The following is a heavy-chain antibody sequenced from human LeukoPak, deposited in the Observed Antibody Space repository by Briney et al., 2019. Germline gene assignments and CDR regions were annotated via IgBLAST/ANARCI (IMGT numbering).Heavy chain of an antibody. J-gene: IGHJ4*02. V-gene: IGHV1-2*06. CDR3: ARDLSSTPHWELDY. CDR1: GYTFTDYF. Sequence: GASVKVSCKTSGYTFTDYFIHWVRRAPGQGLEWMGRVNSNSAVAESEEKFQGRVTVTRDTSIRTVYMELLRLTSDDTAIYYCARDLSSTPHWELDYWGQGTLVTVSS. CDR2: VNSNSAVA. D-gene: IGHD7-27*01.